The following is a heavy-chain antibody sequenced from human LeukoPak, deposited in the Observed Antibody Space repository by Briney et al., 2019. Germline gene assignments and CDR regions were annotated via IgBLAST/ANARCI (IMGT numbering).Heavy chain of an antibody. V-gene: IGHV4-31*03. Sequence: SETLSLTCTVSGGSISSGGYYWSCIRQHPGKGLEWIGYIYYSGSTYYNPSLKSRVTISVDTSKNQFSLKLSSVTAADTAVYYCARDHVLGSGSTHWGYFDYWGQGTLVTVSS. CDR2: IYYSGST. D-gene: IGHD3-10*01. CDR1: GGSISSGGYY. CDR3: ARDHVLGSGSTHWGYFDY. J-gene: IGHJ4*02.